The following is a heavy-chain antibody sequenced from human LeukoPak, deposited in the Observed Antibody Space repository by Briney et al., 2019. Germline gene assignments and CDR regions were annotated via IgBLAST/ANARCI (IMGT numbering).Heavy chain of an antibody. D-gene: IGHD2-2*01. CDR1: GFTFSSYA. J-gene: IGHJ6*03. Sequence: PGGSLRLSCAASGFTFSSYAMSWVRQAPGKGLEWVSTLSGSGGNTYYADSVKGRFTISRDNAKNSLYLQMNSLRAEDTAVYYCAREKLPAAKYYYYYMDVWGKGTTVTVPS. CDR2: LSGSGGNT. CDR3: AREKLPAAKYYYYYMDV. V-gene: IGHV3-23*01.